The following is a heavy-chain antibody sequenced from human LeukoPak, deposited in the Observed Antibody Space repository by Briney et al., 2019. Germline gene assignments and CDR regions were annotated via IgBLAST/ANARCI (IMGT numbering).Heavy chain of an antibody. CDR1: GFIVSNNH. CDR2: ISSSSSYI. V-gene: IGHV3-21*01. Sequence: GGSLRLSCAASGFIVSNNHINWIRQAPGKGLEWVSSISSSSSYIYYADSVKGRFTISRDNAKNSLYLQMNSLRAEDTAVYYCAREGAKATTRPYYFDYWGQGTLITVSS. D-gene: IGHD5-12*01. CDR3: AREGAKATTRPYYFDY. J-gene: IGHJ4*02.